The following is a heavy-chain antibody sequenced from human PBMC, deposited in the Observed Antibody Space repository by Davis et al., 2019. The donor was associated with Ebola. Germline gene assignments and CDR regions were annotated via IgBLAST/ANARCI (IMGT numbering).Heavy chain of an antibody. CDR2: IIPILGIA. Sequence: SVKVSCKASGYTFTGYYMHWVRQAPGQGLEWMGRIIPILGIANYAQKFQGRVTITADKSTSTAYMELSSLRSEDTAVYYCARYTTVTNYYYGMDVWGQGTTVTVSS. J-gene: IGHJ6*02. D-gene: IGHD4-11*01. V-gene: IGHV1-69*02. CDR3: ARYTTVTNYYYGMDV. CDR1: GYTFTGYY.